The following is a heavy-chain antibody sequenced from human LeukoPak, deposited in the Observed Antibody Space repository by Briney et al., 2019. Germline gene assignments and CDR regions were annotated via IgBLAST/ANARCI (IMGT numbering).Heavy chain of an antibody. J-gene: IGHJ5*02. CDR3: ARHMIILQP. Sequence: GGSLRLSGSVSGFIFSNSWMTWVRQAPGKGLEWVANIKQDGSEKYYVDSVKGRFTISRDNAKKSLYLQMNSLRAEDTAVYYCARHMIILQPWGPGTLVTVSS. D-gene: IGHD3-16*01. CDR2: IKQDGSEK. CDR1: GFIFSNSW. V-gene: IGHV3-7*04.